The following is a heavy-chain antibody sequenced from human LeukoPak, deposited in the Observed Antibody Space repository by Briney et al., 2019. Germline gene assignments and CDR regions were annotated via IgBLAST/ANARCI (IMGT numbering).Heavy chain of an antibody. CDR3: ARDYDFWSGYHGYY. V-gene: IGHV3-21*01. CDR2: ISSSSSYI. D-gene: IGHD3-3*01. CDR1: GFTFSSYS. J-gene: IGHJ4*02. Sequence: GGSPRLSCAASGFTFSSYSMNWVRQAPGKGLEWVSSISSSSSYIYYADSVKGRFTISRDNAKNSLYLQMNSLRVEDTAVYYCARDYDFWSGYHGYYWGQGTRVTVSS.